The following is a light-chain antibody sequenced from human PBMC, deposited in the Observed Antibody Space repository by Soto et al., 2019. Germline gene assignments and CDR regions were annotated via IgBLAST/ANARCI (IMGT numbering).Light chain of an antibody. CDR2: GAS. Sequence: EVVMTQSPATLSVSPGERATLSCRASQSVSSNLAWYQQKPGQAPRLLIYGASTRATGIPARFSGSGSGTEFTLTISSLQSEDFAVYYCQQIYNAPFPFGPGTKVDL. CDR1: QSVSSN. J-gene: IGKJ3*01. CDR3: QQIYNAPFP. V-gene: IGKV3-15*01.